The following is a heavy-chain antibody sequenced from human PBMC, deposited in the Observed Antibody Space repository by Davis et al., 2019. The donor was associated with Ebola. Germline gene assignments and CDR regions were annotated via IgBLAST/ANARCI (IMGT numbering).Heavy chain of an antibody. J-gene: IGHJ3*02. D-gene: IGHD1-26*01. CDR2: ISYDGSNK. CDR1: GFTFSSYA. V-gene: IGHV3-30-3*01. CDR3: ARGRGTYFNDAFDI. Sequence: PGGSLRLSCAASGFTFSSYAMHWVRQAPGKGLEWVAVISYDGSNKYYADSVKGRFTISRDNSKNTLYLQMNSLRAEDTAVYYCARGRGTYFNDAFDIWGQGTMVTVSS.